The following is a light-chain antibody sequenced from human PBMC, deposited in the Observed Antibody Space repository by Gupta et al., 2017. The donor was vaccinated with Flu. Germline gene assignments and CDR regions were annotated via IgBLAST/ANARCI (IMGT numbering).Light chain of an antibody. Sequence: QSVLTQPPAVSGAPRQRATIACPGSSFNIGAGYDVHWYQQSPVAVPKLLIFDSSSRPSGVPDRISGSKSGTAASLTITGLQADDEADDYCQTYDVTLRGPILGGGTKLTVL. J-gene: IGLJ2*01. CDR3: QTYDVTLRGPI. V-gene: IGLV1-40*01. CDR1: SFNIGAGYD. CDR2: DSS.